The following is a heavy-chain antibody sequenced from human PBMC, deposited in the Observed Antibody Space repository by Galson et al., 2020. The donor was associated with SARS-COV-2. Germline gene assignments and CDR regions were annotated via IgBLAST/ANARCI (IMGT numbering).Heavy chain of an antibody. CDR2: IYHSGST. CDR3: ARESYCSGGSCYYGMDV. Sequence: SETLSLTCAVSGGSISSSNWWSWVRQPPGKGLEWIGEIYHSGSTNYNPSLKSRVTISVDKSKNQFSLKLSSVTAADTAVYYCARESYCSGGSCYYGMDVWGQGTTVTVSS. D-gene: IGHD2-15*01. J-gene: IGHJ6*02. CDR1: GGSISSSNW. V-gene: IGHV4-4*02.